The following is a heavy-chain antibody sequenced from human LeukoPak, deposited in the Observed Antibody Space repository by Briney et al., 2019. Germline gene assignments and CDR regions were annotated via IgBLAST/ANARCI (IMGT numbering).Heavy chain of an antibody. Sequence: PGGSLRLSCAASGFTFSSYGMHWVRQAPGKGLEWVAFIRYDGSNKYYADSVKGRFTISRDNSKNTLYLQMNSLRAEDTAVYYCAKDLPRAARQYFDYWGQGTLVTVSS. D-gene: IGHD6-6*01. CDR2: IRYDGSNK. J-gene: IGHJ4*02. CDR1: GFTFSSYG. CDR3: AKDLPRAARQYFDY. V-gene: IGHV3-30*02.